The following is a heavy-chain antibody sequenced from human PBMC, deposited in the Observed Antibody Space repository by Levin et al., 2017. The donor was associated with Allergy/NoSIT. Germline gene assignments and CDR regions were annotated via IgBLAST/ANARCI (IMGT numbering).Heavy chain of an antibody. V-gene: IGHV1-18*01. CDR3: ARGTHRYLESSQNFYCDY. Sequence: ASVKVSCEASGFTFDYYGFSWVRQAPGQGLEWVGWVRASNGDTKYAQKWQGRVTMTTSANAAFMKLRSLRSDDTAVYYCARGTHRYLESSQNFYCDYWGQGTLVTVSS. CDR1: GFTFDYYG. J-gene: IGHJ4*02. CDR2: VRASNGDT. D-gene: IGHD3-3*01.